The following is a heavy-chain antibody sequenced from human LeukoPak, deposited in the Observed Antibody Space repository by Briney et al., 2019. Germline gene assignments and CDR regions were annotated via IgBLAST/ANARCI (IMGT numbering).Heavy chain of an antibody. CDR2: IYHSGST. CDR3: ARHLAYGGNSAWAY. D-gene: IGHD4-23*01. Sequence: SETLSLTCAVSGYSISSGYYWGWIRQPPGKGLEWIGSIYHSGSTFYNPSLKSRVTISVDTSKNQFSLKLSSVTAADTAVYYCARHLAYGGNSAWAYWGQGTLVTVSS. V-gene: IGHV4-38-2*01. CDR1: GYSISSGYY. J-gene: IGHJ4*02.